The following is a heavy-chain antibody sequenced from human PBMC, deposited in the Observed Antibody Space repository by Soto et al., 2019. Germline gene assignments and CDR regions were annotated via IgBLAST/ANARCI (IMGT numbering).Heavy chain of an antibody. J-gene: IGHJ5*02. Sequence: PSGTLSLTCTVSVGSISSGGYYWSWIRQHPGKGLEWIGYIYYSGSTYYNPSLKSRVTISVDTSKNQFSLKLSSVTAADTAVYYCARCHYDTETPTNWFDPWGQGTLVTVSS. CDR3: ARCHYDTETPTNWFDP. D-gene: IGHD3-3*01. V-gene: IGHV4-31*03. CDR2: IYYSGST. CDR1: VGSISSGGYY.